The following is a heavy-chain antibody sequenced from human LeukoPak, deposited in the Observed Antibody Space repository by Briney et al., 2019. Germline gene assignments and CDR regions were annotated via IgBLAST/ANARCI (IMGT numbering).Heavy chain of an antibody. V-gene: IGHV1-2*02. CDR1: GYTFTTYA. CDR3: AKAEAGSQHSYYYYYYLDV. CDR2: INANSGDT. D-gene: IGHD6-13*01. J-gene: IGHJ6*03. Sequence: ASVKVSCKASGYTFTTYAMNWVRQAPGQGLEWMGWINANSGDTNYAQKFQGRVTMTRDTSISTAYMELSRLRSDDTAVYYCAKAEAGSQHSYYYYYYLDVWGTGTTVTISS.